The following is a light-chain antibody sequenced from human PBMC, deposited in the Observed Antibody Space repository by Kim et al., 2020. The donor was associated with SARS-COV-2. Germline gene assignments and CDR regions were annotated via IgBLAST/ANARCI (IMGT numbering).Light chain of an antibody. CDR3: NSRDSSGNHHVV. J-gene: IGLJ2*01. Sequence: SSELTQDPAVSAALGQTVRITCQGDSLRSYYASWYQQKPGQAPVLVIYGKNNRPSGIPDRFSGSSSGNTASLTITGAQAEDEADYYCNSRDSSGNHHVVF. CDR1: SLRSYY. V-gene: IGLV3-19*01. CDR2: GKN.